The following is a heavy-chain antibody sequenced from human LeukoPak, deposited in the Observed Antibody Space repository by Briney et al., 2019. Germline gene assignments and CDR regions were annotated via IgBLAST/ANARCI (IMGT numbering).Heavy chain of an antibody. CDR1: GFTFSSNS. CDR2: ISTSSSYI. J-gene: IGHJ4*02. Sequence: GGSLRLSCAASGFTFSSNSMSWVRQAPGKGLEWVSSISTSSSYILYADSVKGRFTISRDNAKNSLYLQMSSLRAEDTAVYYCARDGDCSGGSCYSLPIDYWGQGTLVTVSS. V-gene: IGHV3-21*01. D-gene: IGHD2-15*01. CDR3: ARDGDCSGGSCYSLPIDY.